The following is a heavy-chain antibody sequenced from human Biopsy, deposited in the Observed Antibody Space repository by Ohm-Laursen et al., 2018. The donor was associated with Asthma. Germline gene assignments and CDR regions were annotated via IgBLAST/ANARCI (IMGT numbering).Heavy chain of an antibody. J-gene: IGHJ4*02. D-gene: IGHD6-19*01. Sequence: GSLRLSCAASGFIISDSYMSWIRLAPGKGLEWVSYISSSSSYANYADSVKGRFTISRDNSKNTLSLQMNSLRAEDTAVYYCAKDQGEWVAVSGTYYLDYWGQGALVTVSS. CDR3: AKDQGEWVAVSGTYYLDY. CDR1: GFIISDSY. CDR2: ISSSSSYA. V-gene: IGHV3-11*06.